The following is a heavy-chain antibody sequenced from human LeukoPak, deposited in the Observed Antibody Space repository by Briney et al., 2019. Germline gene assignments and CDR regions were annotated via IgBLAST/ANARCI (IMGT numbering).Heavy chain of an antibody. D-gene: IGHD1/OR15-1a*01. Sequence: GGSLRLSCAASGFTVSSNYMSWVRQAPGKGLEWVSVIYSGGSTYYEDSVKGRFTISRDNSKNSLYLQMSSLRAEDTAVYYCAKDSPSRTATTEVPVDYWGQGTLVTVSS. J-gene: IGHJ4*02. CDR2: IYSGGST. CDR1: GFTVSSNY. CDR3: AKDSPSRTATTEVPVDY. V-gene: IGHV3-53*01.